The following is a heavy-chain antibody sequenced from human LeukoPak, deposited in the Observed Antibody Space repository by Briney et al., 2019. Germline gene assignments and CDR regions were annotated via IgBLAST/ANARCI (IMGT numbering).Heavy chain of an antibody. D-gene: IGHD4-23*01. CDR1: GDSISSGYY. J-gene: IGHJ5*02. CDR3: ASYYGGNSGDWFDP. CDR2: IYHSGST. Sequence: PSETLSLTCTVSGDSISSGYYWGWIRQPPGKGLEWIPSIYHSGSTSYKPSIRSRVTISVDTSNNQFSLNLSSVTAADTAVYYCASYYGGNSGDWFDPWGQGTLVTVSS. V-gene: IGHV4-38-2*02.